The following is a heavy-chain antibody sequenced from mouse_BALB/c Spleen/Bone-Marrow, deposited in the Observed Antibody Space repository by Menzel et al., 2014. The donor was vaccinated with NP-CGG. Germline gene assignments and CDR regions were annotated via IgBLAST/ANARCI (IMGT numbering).Heavy chain of an antibody. CDR3: TRSRRAMYY. CDR2: INPSNGGT. D-gene: IGHD1-2*01. V-gene: IGHV1S81*02. J-gene: IGHJ4*01. CDR1: GYTFTSYY. Sequence: VQLQQSGAELVKPGASVKLSCKASGYTFTSYYMYWVKQRPGQGLEWIGEINPSNGGTNFNEKFKSKATLTVDKSSSTAYMQLSSLTSGDSTVYYCTRSRRAMYYWGQGTSVTITS.